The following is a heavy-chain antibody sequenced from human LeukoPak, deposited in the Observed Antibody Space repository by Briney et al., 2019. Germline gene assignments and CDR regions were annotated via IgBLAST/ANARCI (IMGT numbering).Heavy chain of an antibody. D-gene: IGHD1-26*01. CDR2: LSYDGTNK. Sequence: GGSLGLSCAASGFTFSSYAMHWVRQAPGKGLEWVAVLSYDGTNKYYADSVKDRFTISRDNSKNTLYLQMNSLRAEDTAVYYCASHVGLGYWGQGTLVTVSS. CDR1: GFTFSSYA. J-gene: IGHJ4*02. CDR3: ASHVGLGY. V-gene: IGHV3-30-3*01.